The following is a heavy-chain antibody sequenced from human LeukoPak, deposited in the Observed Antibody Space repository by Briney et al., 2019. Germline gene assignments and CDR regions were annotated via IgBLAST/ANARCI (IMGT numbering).Heavy chain of an antibody. CDR2: INHSGST. Sequence: KPSETLSLTCALYGGSCSGYYWSWVRQPPGKGLEWIGEINHSGSTNYNPSLKSRVTISVDTSKNQFSLKLSSVTAADTAVYYCARVTDSSGYYDYWGQGTLVTVSS. CDR1: GGSCSGYY. CDR3: ARVTDSSGYYDY. J-gene: IGHJ4*02. D-gene: IGHD3-22*01. V-gene: IGHV4-34*01.